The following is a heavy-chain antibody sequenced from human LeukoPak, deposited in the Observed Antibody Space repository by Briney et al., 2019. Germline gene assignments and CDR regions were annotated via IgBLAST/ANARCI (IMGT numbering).Heavy chain of an antibody. CDR3: PRGPLTAGACDAFDI. CDR1: GYTFTTSA. J-gene: IGHJ3*02. V-gene: IGHV1-18*01. D-gene: IGHD7-27*01. CDR2: VSAYNGNK. Sequence: ASLKVSCEASGYTFTTSAISWVRQAPGQGLEWMGWVSAYNGNKNNAKKLQARVTMTTATSANKAYMALGRLRSNDTTGDSCPRGPLTAGACDAFDIWGQGTMVTVSS.